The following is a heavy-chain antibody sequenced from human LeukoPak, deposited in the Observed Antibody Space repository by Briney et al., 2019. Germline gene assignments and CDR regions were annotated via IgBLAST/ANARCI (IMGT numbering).Heavy chain of an antibody. V-gene: IGHV1-24*01. J-gene: IGHJ4*02. CDR1: GYTLTELS. CDR2: FDPEDGET. Sequence: ASVKVSCKVSGYTLTELSMHWVRQAPGKGLEWMGGFDPEDGETIYAQKFQGRVTMTEDTSTDTAYMELSSLRSEDTAVYYCATDGPRELLPRPFDYCGQGTLVTVSS. CDR3: ATDGPRELLPRPFDY. D-gene: IGHD3-10*01.